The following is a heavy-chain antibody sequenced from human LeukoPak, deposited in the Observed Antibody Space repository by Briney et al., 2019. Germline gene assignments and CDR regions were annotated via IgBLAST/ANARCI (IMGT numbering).Heavy chain of an antibody. J-gene: IGHJ4*02. V-gene: IGHV1-18*01. Sequence: ASVTVSFKSSGSTFTSYGISWVRQAPGQGLEWMGWISAYNGNTNYAQKLQGRVTMTTDTSTSTAYMELRSLRSDDTAVYYCARGGSYGPTSYFDYWGQGTLVTVSS. D-gene: IGHD5-18*01. CDR3: ARGGSYGPTSYFDY. CDR1: GSTFTSYG. CDR2: ISAYNGNT.